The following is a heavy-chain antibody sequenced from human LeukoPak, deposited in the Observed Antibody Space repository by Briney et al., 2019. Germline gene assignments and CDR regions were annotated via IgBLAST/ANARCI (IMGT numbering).Heavy chain of an antibody. V-gene: IGHV3-21*01. J-gene: IGHJ5*02. CDR3: ARDLLGYCTNGICYDKSNWFDP. CDR1: GFTFSNFG. CDR2: ITSSNSDI. D-gene: IGHD2-8*01. Sequence: GGSLRLSCAASGFTFSNFGMHWVRQAPGKGLEWVASITSSNSDIYYADSVKGRFTISRDNSKNSLYLQMNSLRAEDTAVYYCARDLLGYCTNGICYDKSNWFDPWGQGTLVTVSS.